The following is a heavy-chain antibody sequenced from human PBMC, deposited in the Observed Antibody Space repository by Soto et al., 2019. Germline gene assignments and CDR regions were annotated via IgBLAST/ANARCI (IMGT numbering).Heavy chain of an antibody. J-gene: IGHJ5*02. CDR3: ARVTYGRVVAAAGTSSP. CDR1: GGSFSGYY. CDR2: INHSGST. V-gene: IGHV4-34*01. Sequence: QVQLQQWGAGLLKPSETLSLTCAVYGGSFSGYYWSWIRQPPGKGLEWIGEINHSGSTNYNPSLKSRVTISVATSKNQFSLKLSSVTAADTAVYYCARVTYGRVVAAAGTSSPWGQGTLVTVSS. D-gene: IGHD6-13*01.